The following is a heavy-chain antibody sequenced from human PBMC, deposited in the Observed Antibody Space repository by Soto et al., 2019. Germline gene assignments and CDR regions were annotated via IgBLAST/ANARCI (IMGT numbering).Heavy chain of an antibody. D-gene: IGHD6-6*01. CDR2: IWYDGSNK. CDR1: GFTFSSYG. V-gene: IGHV3-33*01. Sequence: QVQLVESGGGVVQPGRSLRLSCAASGFTFSSYGMHWVRQAPGKGLEWVAGIWYDGSNKYYADSVKGRFTISRDNPKNPLYLQMNSLRAEDTAVYYCARGSSSSSLYYYYGMDVWGQGTTVTVSS. CDR3: ARGSSSSSLYYYYGMDV. J-gene: IGHJ6*02.